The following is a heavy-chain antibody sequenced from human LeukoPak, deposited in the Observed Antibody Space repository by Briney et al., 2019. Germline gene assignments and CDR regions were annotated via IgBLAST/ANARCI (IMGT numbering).Heavy chain of an antibody. CDR1: GFTLSNYA. Sequence: GGSLRLSCVASGFTLSNYAMSWLRQDPGKGLEWVSAISTSATSTYYGDSVKGRFTISRDNSKNTLSLQMNSLRAEDTAVYYCARLTPSFSAYYDFWSGQIDYWGQGTLVTVSS. V-gene: IGHV3-23*01. J-gene: IGHJ4*02. CDR3: ARLTPSFSAYYDFWSGQIDY. CDR2: ISTSATST. D-gene: IGHD3-3*01.